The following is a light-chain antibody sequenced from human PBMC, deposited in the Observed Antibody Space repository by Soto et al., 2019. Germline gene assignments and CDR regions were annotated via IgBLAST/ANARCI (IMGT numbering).Light chain of an antibody. CDR1: EDIATH. Sequence: DTQMTQSPHSLSASVGDRVTIACQANEDIATHLNWYRQRPGKAPDLLIYDASNLEPGVPSRFSRAGSGTDFTFTISGLLPEDFATYYCQQFHSLPYTFGQGTKLEI. J-gene: IGKJ2*01. V-gene: IGKV1-33*01. CDR3: QQFHSLPYT. CDR2: DAS.